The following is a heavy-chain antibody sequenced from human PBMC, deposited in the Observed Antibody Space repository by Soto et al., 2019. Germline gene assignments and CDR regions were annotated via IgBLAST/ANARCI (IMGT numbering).Heavy chain of an antibody. CDR2: FHPEEGEA. D-gene: IGHD4-17*01. CDR1: GYSLSEVS. CDR3: VADVFYGHGDYEGADALDT. V-gene: IGHV1-24*01. J-gene: IGHJ3*02. Sequence: ASVKVSCKVSGYSLSEVSMHWVRQPPGKGLEWMGSFHPEEGEAIYSDNFQGKLTMTEDRPSDTLYLGLSSLRSEDTAVYYCVADVFYGHGDYEGADALDTWG.